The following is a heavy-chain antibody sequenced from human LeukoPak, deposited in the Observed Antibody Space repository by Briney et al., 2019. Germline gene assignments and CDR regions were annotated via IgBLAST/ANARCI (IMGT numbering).Heavy chain of an antibody. CDR2: ISSSGSTI. V-gene: IGHV3-48*04. D-gene: IGHD3-10*01. CDR3: ARAMWFGELSYDY. Sequence: QPGRSLRLSCAASGFTFSSYGMHWVRQAPGKGLEWVSYISSSGSTIYYADSVKGRFTISRDNAKNSLYLQMNSLRAEDTAVYYCARAMWFGELSYDYWGQGTLVTVSS. J-gene: IGHJ4*02. CDR1: GFTFSSYG.